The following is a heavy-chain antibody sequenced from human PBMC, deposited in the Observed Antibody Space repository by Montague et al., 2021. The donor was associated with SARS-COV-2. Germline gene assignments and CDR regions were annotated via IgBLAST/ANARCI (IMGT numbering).Heavy chain of an antibody. CDR1: GVAITSTNW. V-gene: IGHV4-4*02. CDR3: AGKVLTVPADY. D-gene: IGHD4-11*01. Sequence: ETLSLTCAVSGVAITSTNWWSLVRQPPGKGLEWIGEISYGGIATYDPXLKIRATISMDRSRNLFSLKLSSVTAADTAIYYCAGKVLTVPADYWGQGTLVTVS. CDR2: ISYGGIA. J-gene: IGHJ4*02.